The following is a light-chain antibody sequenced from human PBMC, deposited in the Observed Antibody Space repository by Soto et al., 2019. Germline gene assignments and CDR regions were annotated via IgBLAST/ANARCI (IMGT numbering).Light chain of an antibody. CDR2: DAS. Sequence: EIVLTQSPATLSLSPGDRASLSCRASQSVASFLAWYQQKPGQAPRLLIYDASNRATGVPARFSGSGSGTDFTLTISSLEPEDFGVYFCQQRHNWPITFGQGTRLDIK. CDR3: QQRHNWPIT. J-gene: IGKJ5*01. V-gene: IGKV3-11*01. CDR1: QSVASF.